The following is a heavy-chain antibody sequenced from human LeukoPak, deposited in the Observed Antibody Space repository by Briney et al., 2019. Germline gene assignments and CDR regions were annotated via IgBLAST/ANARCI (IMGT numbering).Heavy chain of an antibody. V-gene: IGHV3-23*01. CDR1: GFTFSSYS. Sequence: GGSLRLSCAASGFTFSSYSMKWVRQAPGKGLEWVSAIGGNGDITYYTDSVKGRFTISRDNSKNTLYLQMNSLRAEDTAIYYCAKVTGGDMITYGGLDYWGQGTLVTVSS. J-gene: IGHJ4*02. CDR3: AKVTGGDMITYGGLDY. D-gene: IGHD3-16*01. CDR2: IGGNGDIT.